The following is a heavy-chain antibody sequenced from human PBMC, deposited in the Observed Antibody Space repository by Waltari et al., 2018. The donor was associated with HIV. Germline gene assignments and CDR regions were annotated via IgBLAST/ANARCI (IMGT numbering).Heavy chain of an antibody. CDR2: INHSGST. J-gene: IGHJ3*02. Sequence: QVQLQQWGAGLLKPSETLSLTCAVYGGSFSGYYWSWLRQPPGKGLEWIGEINHSGSTNYNPSLKSRVTISVDTSKNQFSLKLSSVTAADTAVYYCAREAGTCELLDAFDIWGQGTMVTVSS. CDR1: GGSFSGYY. CDR3: AREAGTCELLDAFDI. D-gene: IGHD1-26*01. V-gene: IGHV4-34*01.